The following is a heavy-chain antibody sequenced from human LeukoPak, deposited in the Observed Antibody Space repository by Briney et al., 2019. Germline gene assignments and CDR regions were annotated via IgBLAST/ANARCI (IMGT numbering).Heavy chain of an antibody. Sequence: PGGSLRLPCAASGFTFSCYSMNWVRQAPGKGLEWVSSISSSSSYIYYADSVKGRFTISRDNAKNSLYLQMNSLRAEDTAVYYCARGVLRITGTDYDYWGQGTLVTVSS. V-gene: IGHV3-21*01. D-gene: IGHD1/OR15-1a*01. J-gene: IGHJ4*02. CDR3: ARGVLRITGTDYDY. CDR1: GFTFSCYS. CDR2: ISSSSSYI.